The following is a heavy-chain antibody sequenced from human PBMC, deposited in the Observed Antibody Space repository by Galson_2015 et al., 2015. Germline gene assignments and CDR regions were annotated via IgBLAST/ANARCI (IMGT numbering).Heavy chain of an antibody. J-gene: IGHJ6*02. D-gene: IGHD1-26*01. Sequence: SLRLSCAASGFTFSSYAMSWVRQAPGKGLEWVSAISGSGGSTYYADSVKGRFTISRDNSKNTLYLQMNSLRAENTAVYYCASIDRKWELLYYYYGMDVWGQGTTVTVSS. V-gene: IGHV3-23*01. CDR3: ASIDRKWELLYYYYGMDV. CDR2: ISGSGGST. CDR1: GFTFSSYA.